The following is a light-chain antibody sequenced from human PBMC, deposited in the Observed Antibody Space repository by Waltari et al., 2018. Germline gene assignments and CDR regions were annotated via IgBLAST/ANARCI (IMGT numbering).Light chain of an antibody. CDR1: QSISNF. CDR3: QQSYSSPYT. Sequence: TCRTSQSISNFLNCYQQKSGEAPKLLIYSASNLRSGVPSRFTGSGSGTDFTLTISGLQPEDFASYFCQQSYSSPYTFGQGPSSTSN. J-gene: IGKJ2*01. V-gene: IGKV1-39*01. CDR2: SAS.